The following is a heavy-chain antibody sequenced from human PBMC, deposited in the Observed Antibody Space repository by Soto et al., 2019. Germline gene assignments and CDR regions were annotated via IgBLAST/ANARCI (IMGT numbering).Heavy chain of an antibody. J-gene: IGHJ4*02. D-gene: IGHD6-19*01. CDR2: IYYSGST. Sequence: SETLSLTCTVPGGSINSGGYYWGWIRQPPGKGLEWIGSIYYSGSTYYNPSLKSRVTISVDTSNNQFSLKLNSVTAADTAVYYCTRVAVAGTRVDYWGQGTLVTVSS. CDR3: TRVAVAGTRVDY. V-gene: IGHV4-39*01. CDR1: GGSINSGGYY.